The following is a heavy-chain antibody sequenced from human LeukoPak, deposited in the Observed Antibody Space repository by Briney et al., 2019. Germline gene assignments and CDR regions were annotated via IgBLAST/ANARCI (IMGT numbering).Heavy chain of an antibody. D-gene: IGHD2-2*01. CDR3: AKGYCSSTTCYSRFDY. CDR2: ISGSGGTT. Sequence: GGSLRLSCAASGFTFSSCAMSWVRQAPGKGLEWVSAISGSGGTTYYADSVKGRFTISRDNSKNTLYLQMNSLRAEDTAVYYCAKGYCSSTTCYSRFDYWGQGTLVTVSS. CDR1: GFTFSSCA. V-gene: IGHV3-23*01. J-gene: IGHJ4*02.